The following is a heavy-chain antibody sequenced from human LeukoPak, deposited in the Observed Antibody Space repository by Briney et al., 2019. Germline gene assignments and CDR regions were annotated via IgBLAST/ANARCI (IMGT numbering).Heavy chain of an antibody. D-gene: IGHD3-3*01. CDR1: GYTFIDYY. CDR3: ATEASGLNWFDP. J-gene: IGHJ5*02. V-gene: IGHV1-2*02. Sequence: GASVKVSCKASGYTFIDYYIHWVRQAPGQGLKWMGWINPNSGGTNYAQNFQGRVTMTRDTSITTTYMELSRLTPDDSAVYFCATEASGLNWFDPWGQGTLVTVSS. CDR2: INPNSGGT.